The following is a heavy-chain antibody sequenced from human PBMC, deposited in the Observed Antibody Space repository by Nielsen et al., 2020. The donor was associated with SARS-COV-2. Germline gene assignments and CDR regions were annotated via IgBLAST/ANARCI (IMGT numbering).Heavy chain of an antibody. CDR1: GFTFSSYS. D-gene: IGHD1-26*01. CDR3: ARGAYSGSYYGPFDY. Sequence: GGSLRLSCAASGFTFSSYSMNWVRQAPGKGLEWVANIKQDGSEKYYVDSVKGRFTISRDNAKNSLYLQMNSLRAEDTAVYYCARGAYSGSYYGPFDYWGQGTLVTVSS. J-gene: IGHJ4*02. V-gene: IGHV3-7*01. CDR2: IKQDGSEK.